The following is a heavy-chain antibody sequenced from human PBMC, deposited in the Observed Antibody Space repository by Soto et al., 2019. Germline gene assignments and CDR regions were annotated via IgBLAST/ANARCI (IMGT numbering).Heavy chain of an antibody. CDR3: STHSGPYASSCFDP. CDR1: GDSDSSSRYY. J-gene: IGHJ5*02. D-gene: IGHD6-19*01. CDR2: IYYSGST. Sequence: PSETPCLKCTVSGDSDSSSRYYRAWIRQTPGKGLEWIGSIYYSGSTSYNPALKSRVTLSADTSKNQFSLKLSSVTAADTAVYYCSTHSGPYASSCFDPWGPGTRVT. V-gene: IGHV4-39*01.